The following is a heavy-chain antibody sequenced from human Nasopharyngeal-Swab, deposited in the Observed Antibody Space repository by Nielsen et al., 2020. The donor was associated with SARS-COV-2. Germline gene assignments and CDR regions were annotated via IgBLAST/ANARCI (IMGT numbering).Heavy chain of an antibody. CDR1: GFTFSSYA. CDR2: ISGSGGST. V-gene: IGHV3-23*01. Sequence: GESLNISCAASGFTFSSYAMSWVRQAPGKGLEWVSAISGSGGSTYSADSVKGRFTISRDNSKNTLYLQMNSLRAEDTAVYYCGKGWQWLVRDAFDIWGQGTMVTVSS. D-gene: IGHD6-19*01. J-gene: IGHJ3*02. CDR3: GKGWQWLVRDAFDI.